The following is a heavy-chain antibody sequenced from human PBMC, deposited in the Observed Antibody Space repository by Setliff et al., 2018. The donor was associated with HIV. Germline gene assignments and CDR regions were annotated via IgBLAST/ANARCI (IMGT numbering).Heavy chain of an antibody. CDR1: GYTFTSYA. CDR2: INTNTGNP. D-gene: IGHD4-4*01. CDR3: ARMATVYYYYMDV. J-gene: IGHJ6*03. V-gene: IGHV7-4-1*02. Sequence: GASVKVSCKASGYTFTSYAMNWVRQAPGQGLEWMGWINTNTGNPTYAQGFTGRFVFSLDTSVSTAYLQISSLTAEDTAVYYCARMATVYYYYMDVWGKGTTVTVSS.